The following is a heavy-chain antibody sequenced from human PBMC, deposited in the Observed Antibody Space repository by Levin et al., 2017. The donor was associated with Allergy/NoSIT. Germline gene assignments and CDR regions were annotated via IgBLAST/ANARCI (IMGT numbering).Heavy chain of an antibody. CDR1: GGSVSSGSYY. CDR3: ARDRIQLWPSAGLFDY. V-gene: IGHV4-61*01. D-gene: IGHD5-18*01. J-gene: IGHJ4*02. CDR2: IYYSGST. Sequence: SETLSLTCTVSGGSVSSGSYYWGWIRQPPGKGLEWIGYIYYSGSTNYNPSLKSRVTISVDTSKNQFSLKLSSVTATDTAVYYCARDRIQLWPSAGLFDYWGQGTLVTVSS.